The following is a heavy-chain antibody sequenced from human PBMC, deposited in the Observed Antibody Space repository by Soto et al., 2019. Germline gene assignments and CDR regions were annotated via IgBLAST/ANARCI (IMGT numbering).Heavy chain of an antibody. CDR3: ARHRRPGSSSWYGVND. V-gene: IGHV4-59*08. Sequence: QVQLQESGPGLVKPSETLSLTCTVSGGSISSYYWSWIRQPPGKGLEWIGYIYYSGNTNYNPSLKSRVTISVGTSKSQFSLKLSSVTAADTAVYYCARHRRPGSSSWYGVNDWGQGTLVTVSS. D-gene: IGHD6-13*01. CDR1: GGSISSYY. CDR2: IYYSGNT. J-gene: IGHJ4*02.